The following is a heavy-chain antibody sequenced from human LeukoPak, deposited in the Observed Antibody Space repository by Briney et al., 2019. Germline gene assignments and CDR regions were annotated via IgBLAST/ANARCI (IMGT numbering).Heavy chain of an antibody. V-gene: IGHV3-30*18. CDR3: AKYSGSSNDYYGMDV. CDR1: GFTFSSYG. Sequence: PGRSLRLSCAASGFTFSSYGMHRVRQVPGKGLEWVAVISYDGSHKYYADSVKGRFTISRDNSKHTLYLQMNSLRAEHKAVYCVAKYSGSSNDYYGMDVWGQGTTVTVSS. D-gene: IGHD6-6*01. J-gene: IGHJ6*02. CDR2: ISYDGSHK.